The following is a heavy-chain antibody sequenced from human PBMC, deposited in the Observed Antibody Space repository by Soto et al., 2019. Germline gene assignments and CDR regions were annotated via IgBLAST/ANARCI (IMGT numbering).Heavy chain of an antibody. Sequence: GESLRLSCAASGFTFASYAMNWFRQAPGKGLEWVSVIRGSGGDTYYVDSVKGRFTISRDNSKNTLYLQMNSLRAEDTALYYCARXLSLSYWDLLHFPPPDYWGQGTLVTVSS. D-gene: IGHD1-26*01. CDR2: IRGSGGDT. V-gene: IGHV3-23*01. CDR3: ARXLSLSYWDLLHFPPPDY. CDR1: GFTFASYA. J-gene: IGHJ4*02.